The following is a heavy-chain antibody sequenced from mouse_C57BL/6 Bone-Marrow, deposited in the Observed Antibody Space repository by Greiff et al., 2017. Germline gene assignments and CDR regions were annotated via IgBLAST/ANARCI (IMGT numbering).Heavy chain of an antibody. J-gene: IGHJ2*01. CDR2: IYPGSGST. V-gene: IGHV1-55*01. D-gene: IGHD1-1*01. Sequence: VQLQQPGAELVKPGASVKMSCKASGYTFTSYWITWVKQRPGQGLGWIGDIYPGSGSTNYNEKFKSKATLTVDTSSSTAYMQLSSLTSEDAAVYYCARGLTVEFYYWGQGTTLTVSS. CDR1: GYTFTSYW. CDR3: ARGLTVEFYY.